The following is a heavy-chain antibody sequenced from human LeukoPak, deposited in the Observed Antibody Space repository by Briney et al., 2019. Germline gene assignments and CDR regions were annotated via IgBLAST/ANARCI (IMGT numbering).Heavy chain of an antibody. J-gene: IGHJ5*02. CDR1: GGSISSYY. Sequence: SETLSLTCTVSGGSISSYYWSWIRQPAGKGLEWIGRIYTSGSTNYNPSLKSRVTMSVDTSKNQFSLKLSSVTAADTAVYYCARSSRTPMVLQNWFDPWGQGTLVTVSS. CDR3: ARSSRTPMVLQNWFDP. D-gene: IGHD3-10*01. CDR2: IYTSGST. V-gene: IGHV4-4*07.